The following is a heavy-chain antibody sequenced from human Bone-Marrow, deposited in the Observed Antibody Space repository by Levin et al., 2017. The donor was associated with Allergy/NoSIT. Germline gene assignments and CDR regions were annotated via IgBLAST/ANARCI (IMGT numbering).Heavy chain of an antibody. J-gene: IGHJ3*01. CDR3: ARHTAMVRDAFDV. CDR2: INPSGESI. Sequence: GASVKVSCKASGYVFTNYFLHWVRQAPGQGLEWMGIINPSGESISYAQKFQGRVTMTKDTSTSTVYMDLSSLRSEDTAVYFCARHTAMVRDAFDVWGQGTMVTVSS. D-gene: IGHD5-18*01. V-gene: IGHV1-46*01. CDR1: GYVFTNYF.